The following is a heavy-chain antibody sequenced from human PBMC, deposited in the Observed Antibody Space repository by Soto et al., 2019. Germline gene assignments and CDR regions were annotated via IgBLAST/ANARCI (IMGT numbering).Heavy chain of an antibody. CDR1: GFTFSSYA. D-gene: IGHD5-12*01. V-gene: IGHV3-23*01. CDR2: ISGSGGST. CDR3: ASLREYSSYRHYYYYMDV. J-gene: IGHJ6*03. Sequence: PGGSLRLSCAASGFTFSSYAMSWVRQAPGKGLEWVSAISGSGGSTYYADSVKGRFTISRDNAKNSLYLQMNNLRAEDTAVYYCASLREYSSYRHYYYYMDVWGKGTTVTVSS.